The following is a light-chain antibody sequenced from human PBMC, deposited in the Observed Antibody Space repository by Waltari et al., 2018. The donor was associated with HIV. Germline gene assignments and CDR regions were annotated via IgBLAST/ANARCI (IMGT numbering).Light chain of an antibody. Sequence: QSALTQPPPVSGCPGQSLTVSCTGTSPDSAFPCSRHHPGKAPKLIIFDVTKRPSGVPERFSASQSGNTASLTISGLLAEDEADYYCCSIAGTYTSYVMIGGWTKLTVL. CDR1: SPDSA. V-gene: IGLV2-11*01. J-gene: IGLJ2*01. CDR3: CSIAGTYTSYVM. CDR2: DVT.